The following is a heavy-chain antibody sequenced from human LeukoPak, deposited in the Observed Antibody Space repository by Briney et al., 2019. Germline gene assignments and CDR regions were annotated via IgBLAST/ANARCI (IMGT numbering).Heavy chain of an antibody. Sequence: SETLSLTCTVSGYSISSGYYWGWIRQPPGKGLEWIGSIYHSGSTYYNPSLKSRVTISVDTSKNQFSLKLSSVTAADTAVYYCAGSVLLWPPELSYYYMDVWGKGTTVTISS. V-gene: IGHV4-38-2*02. D-gene: IGHD3-10*01. CDR2: IYHSGST. J-gene: IGHJ6*03. CDR1: GYSISSGYY. CDR3: AGSVLLWPPELSYYYMDV.